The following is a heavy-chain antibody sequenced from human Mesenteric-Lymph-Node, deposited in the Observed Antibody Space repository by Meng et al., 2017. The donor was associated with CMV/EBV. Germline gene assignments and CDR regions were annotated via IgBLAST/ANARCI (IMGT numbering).Heavy chain of an antibody. CDR2: IYYSGSTY. D-gene: IGHD5-18*01. Sequence: QLQLQESGPGLGKPSETLSPTCTVPGGSISSSSYYWGWIRQPPGKGLEWIGYIYYSGSTYYYNPSLKTRVTISVDTSKNQFSLKLSSVTAADTAVYYCARHSALLVTNFDYWGQGTLVTVSS. CDR3: ARHSALLVTNFDY. CDR1: GGSISSSSYY. V-gene: IGHV4-39*01. J-gene: IGHJ4*02.